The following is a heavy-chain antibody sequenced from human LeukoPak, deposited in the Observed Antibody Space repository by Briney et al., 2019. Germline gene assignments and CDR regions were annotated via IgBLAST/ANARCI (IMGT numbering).Heavy chain of an antibody. CDR3: ARDHGMATKPLDY. Sequence: QSGGSLRLSCAASGFTFSSYSMNWVRQAPGKGLEWVSYISSSSTIYYADSVKGRFTISRDNAKNSLYLQMNSLRAEDTAVYYCARDHGMATKPLDYWGQGTLVTVSS. CDR1: GFTFSSYS. J-gene: IGHJ4*02. CDR2: ISSSSTI. D-gene: IGHD5-24*01. V-gene: IGHV3-48*04.